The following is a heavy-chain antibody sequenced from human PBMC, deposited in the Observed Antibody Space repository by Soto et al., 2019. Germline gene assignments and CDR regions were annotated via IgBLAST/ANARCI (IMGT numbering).Heavy chain of an antibody. V-gene: IGHV3-23*01. J-gene: IGHJ5*02. D-gene: IGHD5-12*01. CDR2: ISGSGGST. Sequence: GGSLRLSCAASGFTFSSYAMSWVRQAPGKGLEWVSAISGSGGSTYYADSVKGRFTISRDNSKNTLHLQMNSLRAEDTAVYYCAKDRNGIVATINWFDPWGQGTLVTVSS. CDR1: GFTFSSYA. CDR3: AKDRNGIVATINWFDP.